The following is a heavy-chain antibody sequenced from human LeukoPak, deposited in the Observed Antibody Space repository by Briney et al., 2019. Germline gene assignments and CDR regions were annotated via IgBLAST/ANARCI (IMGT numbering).Heavy chain of an antibody. D-gene: IGHD3-9*01. V-gene: IGHV4-31*03. CDR3: ASDLYSIRYFAR. CDR2: IYYSGST. J-gene: IGHJ4*02. CDR1: GGSISSGGYF. Sequence: SETLSLTCTVSGGSISSGGYFWSWIRQHPGKVLEWIGYIYYSGSTYYNPSLKRRVTISVDTSKNQFSLKLSSVTAADTAVYYCASDLYSIRYFARWGQGTLVTVSS.